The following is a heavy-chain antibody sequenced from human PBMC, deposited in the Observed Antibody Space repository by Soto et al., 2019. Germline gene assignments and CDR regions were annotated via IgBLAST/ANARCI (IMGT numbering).Heavy chain of an antibody. D-gene: IGHD3-22*01. J-gene: IGHJ6*02. CDR2: FDPEDAEI. CDR1: GYTLTELS. CDR3: AGITMIVAGAYGMDV. V-gene: IGHV1-24*01. Sequence: ASVKVSCKVSGYTLTELSMHWVRQAPGKGLEWMGGFDPEDAEIIYAQKFQGRVTMTEDTSTDTAYMELSSLRSEDTAVYYCAGITMIVAGAYGMDVWGQGTTVTVSS.